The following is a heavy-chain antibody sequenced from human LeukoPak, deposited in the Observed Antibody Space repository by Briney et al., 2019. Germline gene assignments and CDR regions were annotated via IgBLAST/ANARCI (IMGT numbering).Heavy chain of an antibody. CDR2: IYYSGST. D-gene: IGHD6-13*01. Sequence: SETLSLTCTVSGGSISSYYWSWIRQPPGKGLECIGYIYYSGSTNYNPSLKSRVTISVDTSKNQFSLKLSSVTAADTAVYYCARVVVAAGTLQFDYWGQGTLVTVSS. CDR1: GGSISSYY. J-gene: IGHJ4*02. V-gene: IGHV4-59*01. CDR3: ARVVVAAGTLQFDY.